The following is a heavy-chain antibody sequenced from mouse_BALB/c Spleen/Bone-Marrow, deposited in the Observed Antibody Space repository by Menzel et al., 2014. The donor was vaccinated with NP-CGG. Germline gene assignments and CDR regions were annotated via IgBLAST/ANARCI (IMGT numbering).Heavy chain of an antibody. CDR3: TKNYRYDGALDY. CDR1: GYSFTGYY. D-gene: IGHD2-14*01. J-gene: IGHJ4*01. V-gene: IGHV1-31*01. Sequence: QLQESGPELVKPGASVKISCKASGYSFTGYYIHWVKQSHVKSLEWIGRINPYNGATDYNQNFKDKATLTVDKSSSTAYMELHSLTSEDSAVYYCTKNYRYDGALDYWGQGTSVTVSS. CDR2: INPYNGAT.